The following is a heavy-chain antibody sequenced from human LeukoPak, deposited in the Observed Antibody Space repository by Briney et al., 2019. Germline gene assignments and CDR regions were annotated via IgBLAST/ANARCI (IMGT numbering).Heavy chain of an antibody. CDR3: ASGFGELSDNYYYYYGMDV. Sequence: SETLSLTCAVYGGSFSGYYWSWIRQPPGKGLEWIGEINHSGSTNYNPSLKSRVTISVDTSKNQFSLKLSSVTAADTAVYYCASGFGELSDNYYYYYGMDVWGQGTTVTVSS. V-gene: IGHV4-34*01. CDR2: INHSGST. D-gene: IGHD3-10*01. J-gene: IGHJ6*02. CDR1: GGSFSGYY.